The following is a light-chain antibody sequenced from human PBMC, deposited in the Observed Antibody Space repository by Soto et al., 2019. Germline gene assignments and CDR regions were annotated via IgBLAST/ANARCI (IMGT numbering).Light chain of an antibody. CDR2: GAS. CDR1: QSVSSSY. J-gene: IGKJ1*01. Sequence: EIVLTQSPGTPSLSPGERATLSCRASQSVSSSYLAWYQQKPGQAPRLLIYGASSRATGIPDRFSGSGSGTDFTLTISRLEPEDFAVSYCQQYGSSPGTFGQGTKVEIK. V-gene: IGKV3-20*01. CDR3: QQYGSSPGT.